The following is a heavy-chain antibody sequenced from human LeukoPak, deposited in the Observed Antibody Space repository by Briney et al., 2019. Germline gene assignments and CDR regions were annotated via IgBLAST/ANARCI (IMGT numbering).Heavy chain of an antibody. Sequence: GGSLRLSCAASGFTFSSDSMSWVRQAPGKGLEWVSSISSSSSYIYYADSVKGRFTISRDNAKNSLYLQMNSLRAEDTAVYYCAREGYCSGGSCYPDYWGQGTLVTVSS. CDR3: AREGYCSGGSCYPDY. CDR2: ISSSSSYI. J-gene: IGHJ4*02. D-gene: IGHD2-15*01. CDR1: GFTFSSDS. V-gene: IGHV3-21*01.